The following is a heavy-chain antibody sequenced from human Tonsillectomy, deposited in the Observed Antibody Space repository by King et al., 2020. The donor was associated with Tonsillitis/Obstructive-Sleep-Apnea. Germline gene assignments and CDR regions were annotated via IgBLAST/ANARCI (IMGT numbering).Heavy chain of an antibody. V-gene: IGHV1-2*02. J-gene: IGHJ4*02. Sequence: QLVQSGAEVKKPGASVKVSCKASGYTFTGYYMHWVRQAPGQGLEWMGWINPNSGGTNYAQKFQGRVTMTRDSSISTAYMELSRLRSDDTAVYYCARDPVNYPFSTVFAYWGQGTLVTVSS. D-gene: IGHD3/OR15-3a*01. CDR2: INPNSGGT. CDR1: GYTFTGYY. CDR3: ARDPVNYPFSTVFAY.